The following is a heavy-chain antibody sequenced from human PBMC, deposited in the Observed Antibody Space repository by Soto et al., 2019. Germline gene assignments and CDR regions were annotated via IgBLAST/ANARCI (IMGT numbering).Heavy chain of an antibody. D-gene: IGHD3-9*01. V-gene: IGHV4-39*01. CDR3: VSGTSFYDVLTGYYVDRWFDP. CDR2: IYYSGYT. Sequence: SEPLSLTCSVSGGSTTSDAYYWGWIRQPPGKGLEWLGSIYYSGYTYYNPSLKSRVTISVDRSRNQFSLNLRSVTAADTAVYYCVSGTSFYDVLTGYYVDRWFDPWGQGTLVTVSS. J-gene: IGHJ5*02. CDR1: GGSTTSDAYY.